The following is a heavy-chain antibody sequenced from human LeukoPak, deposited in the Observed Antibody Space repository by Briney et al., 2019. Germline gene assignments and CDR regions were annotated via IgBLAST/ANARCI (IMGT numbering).Heavy chain of an antibody. CDR2: ISWNSGSI. Sequence: GGSLRLSCAASGFTFDDYAMHWVRQAPGKGLEWVSGISWNSGSIGYADSVKGRFTISRDNAKNSLYLQMISLRAEDTAVYYCASSRMTIYGVVNDAFDIWGQGTMVTVSS. CDR1: GFTFDDYA. J-gene: IGHJ3*02. V-gene: IGHV3-9*01. CDR3: ASSRMTIYGVVNDAFDI. D-gene: IGHD3-3*01.